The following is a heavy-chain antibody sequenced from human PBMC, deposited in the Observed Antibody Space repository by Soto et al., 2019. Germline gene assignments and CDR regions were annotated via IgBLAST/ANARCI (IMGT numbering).Heavy chain of an antibody. J-gene: IGHJ4*02. V-gene: IGHV3-30*18. CDR3: AKDRRDGEYNSVYDF. CDR1: GFRFSDYS. CDR2: MSFDGTYK. D-gene: IGHD4-17*01. Sequence: QVQLAESGGGVVQPGRSLRLSCIGSGFRFSDYSMHWVRQAPGKGLEWVTMMSFDGTYKYSADSVQGRFIISRDNSKHTLNLQMHSLRAEDTAVYYCAKDRRDGEYNSVYDFWGQGTLVTVSS.